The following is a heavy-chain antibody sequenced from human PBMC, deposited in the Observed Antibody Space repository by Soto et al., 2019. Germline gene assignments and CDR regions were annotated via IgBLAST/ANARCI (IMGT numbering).Heavy chain of an antibody. Sequence: GGSLRLSCAASGFTFSSYAMSWVRQAPGKGLEWVSAISGSGGSTYYADSVKGRFTISRDNSKNTLYLQMNSLRAEDTAVYYCAKADYYYDSSGYYYFDYWGQGTLVTVSS. CDR3: AKADYYYDSSGYYYFDY. D-gene: IGHD3-22*01. J-gene: IGHJ4*02. CDR2: ISGSGGST. V-gene: IGHV3-23*01. CDR1: GFTFSSYA.